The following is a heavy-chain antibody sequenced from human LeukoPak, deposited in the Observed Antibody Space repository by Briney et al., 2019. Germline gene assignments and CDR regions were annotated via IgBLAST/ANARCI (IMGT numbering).Heavy chain of an antibody. D-gene: IGHD1-26*01. Sequence: SETPSLTCTVSGHSISSGYYWGWIRQPPGKGLEWIGSIYHSGSTYYNPSLKSRVTISVDTSKNQFSLKLSSVTAADTAVYYCARGEDTWELRRGYYFDYWGQGTLVTVSS. CDR1: GHSISSGYY. CDR3: ARGEDTWELRRGYYFDY. V-gene: IGHV4-38-2*02. J-gene: IGHJ4*02. CDR2: IYHSGST.